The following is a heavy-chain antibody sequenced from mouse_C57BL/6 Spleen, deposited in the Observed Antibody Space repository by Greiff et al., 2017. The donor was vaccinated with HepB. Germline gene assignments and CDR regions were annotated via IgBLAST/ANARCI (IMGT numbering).Heavy chain of an antibody. V-gene: IGHV1-15*01. CDR2: IDPETGGT. Sequence: VQLQQSGAELVRPGASVTLSCKASGYTFTDYEMHWVKQTPVHGLEWIGAIDPETGGTAYNQKFKGKAILTADKSSSTAYMERRSLTSEDSAVYYFTRNAYDYDEAWFAYWGQGTLVTVSA. CDR1: GYTFTDYE. CDR3: TRNAYDYDEAWFAY. J-gene: IGHJ3*01. D-gene: IGHD2-4*01.